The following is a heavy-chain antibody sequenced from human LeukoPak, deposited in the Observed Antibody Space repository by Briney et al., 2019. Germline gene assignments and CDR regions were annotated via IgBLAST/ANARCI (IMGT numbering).Heavy chain of an antibody. Sequence: PSETLSLTCTVSGGSISSGGYYWSWIRQHPGKGLEWIGYIYYSGSTYYNPSFKSRVIISVDTSKNQFSLKLSSVTAADTAVYYCARVLPHRHLRYGYYGRRGYAFDIWGQGTMVTVSS. V-gene: IGHV4-31*03. CDR1: GGSISSGGYY. CDR2: IYYSGST. CDR3: ARVLPHRHLRYGYYGRRGYAFDI. D-gene: IGHD4-17*01. J-gene: IGHJ3*02.